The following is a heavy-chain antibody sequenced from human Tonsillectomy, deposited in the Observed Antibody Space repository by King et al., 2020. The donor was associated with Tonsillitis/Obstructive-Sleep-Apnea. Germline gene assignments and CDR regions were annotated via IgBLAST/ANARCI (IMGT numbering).Heavy chain of an antibody. J-gene: IGHJ4*02. CDR2: IKSDGSST. V-gene: IGHV3-74*01. D-gene: IGHD2-15*01. CDR3: ARGGPKGSTDY. CDR1: GFTFSTYW. Sequence: EVQLVESGGGLVQPGGSLRLSCAASGFTFSTYWMYWVRHAPGKGLLWVSRIKSDGSSTSYADSVKGRFTISRDDARNTLYLQMNSLRAEDTAVYYCARGGPKGSTDYWGQGTLVTVSS.